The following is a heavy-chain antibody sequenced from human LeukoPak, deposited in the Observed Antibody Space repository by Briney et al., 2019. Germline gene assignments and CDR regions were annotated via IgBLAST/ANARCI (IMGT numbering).Heavy chain of an antibody. D-gene: IGHD2-15*01. Sequence: HPGGSLRLSCAASGFSFSTYAMSWVRQAPGKGLEWVSGICGNDGKTYYADSVKGRFTISRDNSKKTLHLQMNSLRAEDTALYYCAKDTGGSCYSAIAYWGQGALVTVST. CDR1: GFSFSTYA. J-gene: IGHJ4*02. V-gene: IGHV3-23*01. CDR2: ICGNDGKT. CDR3: AKDTGGSCYSAIAY.